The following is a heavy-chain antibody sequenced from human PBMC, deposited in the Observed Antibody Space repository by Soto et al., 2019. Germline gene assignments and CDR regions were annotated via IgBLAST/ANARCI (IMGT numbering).Heavy chain of an antibody. Sequence: SETLSLTCAVSGGSISSTKWWTWVRQPPGKGLEWIAEISHSEGSNYNPSLKSRVAMSLDNSKNQFSLRLSSVTAADTAVYYCATQTISYTWDVWGQGTTVTVSS. J-gene: IGHJ6*02. V-gene: IGHV4-4*02. D-gene: IGHD4-4*01. CDR1: GGSISSTKW. CDR2: ISHSEGS. CDR3: ATQTISYTWDV.